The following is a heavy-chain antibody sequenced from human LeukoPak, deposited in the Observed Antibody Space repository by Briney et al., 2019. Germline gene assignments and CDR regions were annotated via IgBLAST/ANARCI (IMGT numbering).Heavy chain of an antibody. D-gene: IGHD3-22*01. CDR1: DGSIRSSSHS. Sequence: SETLSLTCIVSDGSIRSSSHSWGWIRQPPGKGLEWIGSIFYSGTTYYNSSLKSRVTISADTSKNQFSLKLRSVTAADTAVYYCARLSTDSSGYYFGFYYYYYMDVWGKGTTVTISS. J-gene: IGHJ6*03. V-gene: IGHV4-39*01. CDR2: IFYSGTT. CDR3: ARLSTDSSGYYFGFYYYYYMDV.